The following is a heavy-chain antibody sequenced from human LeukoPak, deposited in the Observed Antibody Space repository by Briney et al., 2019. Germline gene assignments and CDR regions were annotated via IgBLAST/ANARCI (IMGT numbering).Heavy chain of an antibody. J-gene: IGHJ4*02. CDR2: IRYDGSNK. D-gene: IGHD2-2*01. CDR3: AKLPRVVVPATTF. V-gene: IGHV3-30*02. CDR1: GFTFSSYG. Sequence: GGSLRLSCAASGFTFSSYGMHWVRQAPGKGLEWVAFIRYDGSNKYYADSVKGRFTISRDNSKSTLYLQMNSLRAEDTAVYYCAKLPRVVVPATTFWGQGTLVTVPS.